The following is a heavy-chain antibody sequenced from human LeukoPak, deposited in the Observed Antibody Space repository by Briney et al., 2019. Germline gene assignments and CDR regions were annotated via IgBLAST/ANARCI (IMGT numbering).Heavy chain of an antibody. D-gene: IGHD5-24*01. CDR3: ARGGRWLRSYYFDY. CDR2: INPNSGGT. CDR1: GYTFTGYY. J-gene: IGHJ4*02. V-gene: IGHV1-2*06. Sequence: ASVKVSCKASGYTFTGYYMHWVRQAPGQGLERMGRINPNSGGTNYAQKFQGRVTMTRDTSISTAYMELSRLRSDDTAVYYCARGGRWLRSYYFDYWGQGTLVTVSS.